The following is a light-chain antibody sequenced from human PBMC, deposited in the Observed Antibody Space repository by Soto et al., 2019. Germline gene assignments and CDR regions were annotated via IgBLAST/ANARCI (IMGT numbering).Light chain of an antibody. CDR2: DVS. CDR1: QGIGSST. CDR3: QQFDTYPLT. J-gene: IGKJ5*01. Sequence: AIQLTQSPSSLSASVGDRVTITCRASQGIGSSTFSWYQQKAGKAPTLLIYDVSNLQRGVPTRFSGSGSGTDFSLPFSSLQPEDFAAYSCQQFDTYPLTVGQGTRLDIK. V-gene: IGKV1-13*02.